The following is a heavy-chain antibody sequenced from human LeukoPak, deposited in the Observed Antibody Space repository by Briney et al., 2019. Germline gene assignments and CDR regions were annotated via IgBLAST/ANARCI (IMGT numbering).Heavy chain of an antibody. J-gene: IGHJ4*02. D-gene: IGHD2-8*01. V-gene: IGHV3-23*01. CDR3: SKDTSIGKYCTNGVCSPFDY. CDR2: ISDSGDYT. CDR1: GFTFSSYA. Sequence: GGSLTLSCAGSGFTFSSYAMSWVRQAPGQGLEWVSVISDSGDYTSYADSVRGRFTISRDNSRNTLYLQMISLRPEDTAVYYCSKDTSIGKYCTNGVCSPFDYWGQGTLVTVSS.